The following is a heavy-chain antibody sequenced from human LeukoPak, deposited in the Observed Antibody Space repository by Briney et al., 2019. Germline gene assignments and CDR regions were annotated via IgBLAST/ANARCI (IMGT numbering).Heavy chain of an antibody. CDR3: ARASWVSTADAVR. J-gene: IGHJ4*02. V-gene: IGHV3-23*01. Sequence: GGSLTLSCAASGLSFSSFAMSRVRQAPARGLEWLSSMKGTGETIYADSVRGRCTLFRDGSRNTVYLQLNNLRVEDTAVYYCARASWVSTADAVRWGQGTVVTVSS. CDR2: MKGTGET. D-gene: IGHD3-16*01. CDR1: GLSFSSFA.